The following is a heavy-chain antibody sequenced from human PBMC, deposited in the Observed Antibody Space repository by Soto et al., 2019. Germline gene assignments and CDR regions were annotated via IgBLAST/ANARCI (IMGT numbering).Heavy chain of an antibody. J-gene: IGHJ5*02. CDR2: IYYSGGT. D-gene: IGHD4-17*01. Sequence: PSQTQSLTYTVSGAYIVHYGWRWIRKPPGKGLEWIGNIYYSGGTNYSPSLKSRLTIDVDTSKNQFSLRLSSVTAADTAVYYCATRSGDYVGWFDPWGQGTRVTVSS. CDR1: GAYIVHYG. CDR3: ATRSGDYVGWFDP. V-gene: IGHV4-59*08.